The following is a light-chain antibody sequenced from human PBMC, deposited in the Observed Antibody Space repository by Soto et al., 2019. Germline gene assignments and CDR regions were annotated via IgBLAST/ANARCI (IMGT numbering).Light chain of an antibody. CDR2: DAS. CDR3: QQRSNWPT. Sequence: EIVLTQSPATLSLSPGERATLSCRASQSVSSYLAWYQQKPGQAPRLLIYDASNRATGIPARFSGSGSGTDFTRTISSLEPEDFAFYYCQQRSNWPTFGPGTKVDIK. V-gene: IGKV3-11*01. CDR1: QSVSSY. J-gene: IGKJ3*01.